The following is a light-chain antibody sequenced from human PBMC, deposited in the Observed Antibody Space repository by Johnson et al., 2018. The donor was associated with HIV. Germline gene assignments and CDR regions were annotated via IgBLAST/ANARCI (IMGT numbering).Light chain of an antibody. CDR1: SSNIGNNY. V-gene: IGLV1-51*02. CDR3: GTWDSNLSAYV. CDR2: ENN. J-gene: IGLJ1*01. Sequence: QSVLTQPPSVSAAPGQKVTISCSGSSSNIGNNYVSWYQQLPGTAPKLLIYENNKRPSGIPDRFSGSKSGTSATLGITGLQTGDEADYYCGTWDSNLSAYVVVTGTKVTF.